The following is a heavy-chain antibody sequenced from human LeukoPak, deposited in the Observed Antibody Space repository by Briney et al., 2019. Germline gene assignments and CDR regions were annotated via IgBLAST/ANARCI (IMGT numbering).Heavy chain of an antibody. V-gene: IGHV3-7*05. CDR1: GFAFSIYW. J-gene: IGHJ4*02. D-gene: IGHD3-10*01. Sequence: GGSLRLSCAASGFAFSIYWMTWVRQAPGKGLEWVANIKQDGSEKYYVDSVQGRFTVSRDNAKDSLYLQMNSLRAEDTAVYYCARAGLWLCPDYWGQGTLVTVSS. CDR2: IKQDGSEK. CDR3: ARAGLWLCPDY.